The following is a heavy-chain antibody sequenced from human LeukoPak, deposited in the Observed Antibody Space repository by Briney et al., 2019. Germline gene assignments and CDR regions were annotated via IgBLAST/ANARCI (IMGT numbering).Heavy chain of an antibody. V-gene: IGHV3-33*01. CDR2: IWYDGSNK. CDR3: ARDNGSGTWYYYGMDV. J-gene: IGHJ6*04. D-gene: IGHD3-10*01. CDR1: GFTFSSYG. Sequence: GGSLRLSCAASGFTFSSYGMHWVRQAPGKGLEWVAVIWYDGSNKYYADSVKGRFTISRDNSKNTLYLQMNSLRAEDTAVYYCARDNGSGTWYYYGMDVWGKGTTVTVSS.